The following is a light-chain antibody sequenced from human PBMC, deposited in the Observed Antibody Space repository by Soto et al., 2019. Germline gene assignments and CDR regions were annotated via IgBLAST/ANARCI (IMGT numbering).Light chain of an antibody. CDR2: GAS. J-gene: IGKJ5*01. V-gene: IGKV3-11*01. CDR1: QRLSSN. Sequence: EIVLTQSPVTLSLSPGERVTLSCRASQRLSSNLAWYQQRPGQAPRLLIYGASIRATDIPARFIGSGSGTDCTLTISSLENEDSAVYYCQQRHMWTITFGQGTRLEIK. CDR3: QQRHMWTIT.